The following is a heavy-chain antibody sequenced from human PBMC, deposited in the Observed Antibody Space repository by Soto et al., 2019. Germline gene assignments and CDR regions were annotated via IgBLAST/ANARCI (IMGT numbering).Heavy chain of an antibody. CDR1: GFTFSSYT. J-gene: IGHJ5*02. CDR3: ASGPYFEILTGSFDP. CDR2: ISSSSTSV. V-gene: IGHV3-21*01. Sequence: EVRLVESGGGLVKPGGSLRLSCAASGFTFSSYTMNWVRQAPGKGLECVSSISSSSTSVYYADSVKGRFTISRDNAKNALYLQMNSLRAADTAVYYWASGPYFEILTGSFDPWGQGTLVTVSS. D-gene: IGHD3-9*01.